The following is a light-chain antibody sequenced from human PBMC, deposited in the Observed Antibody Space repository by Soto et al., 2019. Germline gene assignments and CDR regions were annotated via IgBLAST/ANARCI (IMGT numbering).Light chain of an antibody. J-gene: IGKJ1*01. Sequence: EIVLTQSPATLSLSPGERATLSCRASQSIGLAIAWYQHKPGQAPRLLIFDASQRATGIPARFRGSGSGTDFTLSTSSIERDDFAVYYCQQRTDRPPWTFGQGTKVESK. V-gene: IGKV3-11*01. CDR3: QQRTDRPPWT. CDR2: DAS. CDR1: QSIGLA.